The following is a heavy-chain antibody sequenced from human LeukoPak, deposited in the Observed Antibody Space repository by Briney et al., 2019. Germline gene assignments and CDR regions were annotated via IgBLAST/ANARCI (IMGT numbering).Heavy chain of an antibody. CDR2: ISSSSSYI. J-gene: IGHJ4*02. CDR1: GFTFSSYS. Sequence: PGGSLRLSCAASGFTFSSYSMNWVRQAPGKGLEWVSSISSSSSYIYYADSVKGRFTISRDNSKNTLYLQMNSLRAEDTAVYYCAKDRSGSYTDYFDYWGQGTLVTVSS. CDR3: AKDRSGSYTDYFDY. D-gene: IGHD1-26*01. V-gene: IGHV3-21*01.